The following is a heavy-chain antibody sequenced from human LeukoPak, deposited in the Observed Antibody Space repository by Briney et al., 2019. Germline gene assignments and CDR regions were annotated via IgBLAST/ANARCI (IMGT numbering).Heavy chain of an antibody. J-gene: IGHJ4*02. CDR2: ISAYNGNT. Sequence: ASVKVSCKASGYTFTSYGISWVRQAPGQGLEWMGWISAYNGNTNYAQKLQGRVTMTTDTSTSTAYMELRSLRSDDTAVYYCARAQTRGYSYGYFFWGQGTLVTVSS. CDR3: ARAQTRGYSYGYFF. V-gene: IGHV1-18*01. CDR1: GYTFTSYG. D-gene: IGHD5-18*01.